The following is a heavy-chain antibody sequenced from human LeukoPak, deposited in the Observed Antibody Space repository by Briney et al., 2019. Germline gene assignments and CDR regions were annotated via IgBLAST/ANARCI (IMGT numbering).Heavy chain of an antibody. CDR3: ARHGVVLYYYYYGMDV. CDR2: IYYSGST. J-gene: IGHJ6*02. V-gene: IGHV4-39*01. Sequence: GSLRLSCAASGFTFSSYAMSWVRQAPGKGLEWIGSIYYSGSTYYNPSLKSRVTISVDTSKNQFSLKLSSVTAADTAVYYCARHGVVLYYYYYGMDVWGQGTTVTVSS. D-gene: IGHD3-3*01. CDR1: GFTFSSYA.